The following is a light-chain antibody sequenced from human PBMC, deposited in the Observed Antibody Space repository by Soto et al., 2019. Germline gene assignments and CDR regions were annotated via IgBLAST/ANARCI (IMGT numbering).Light chain of an antibody. CDR1: SSDVGAYNY. Sequence: QSVLTQPASVSGSPGQSITISCTGTSSDVGAYNYVSWYQHHPGKVPKLLIYEVTNRPSGVSDRFSGSKSGNTASLTISGLQAEEEADYYCSSKRDSSTLFVFGAGNKVTV. CDR3: SSKRDSSTLFV. CDR2: EVT. J-gene: IGLJ1*01. V-gene: IGLV2-14*01.